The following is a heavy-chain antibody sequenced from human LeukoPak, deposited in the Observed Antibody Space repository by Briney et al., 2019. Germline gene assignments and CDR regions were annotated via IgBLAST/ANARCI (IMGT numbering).Heavy chain of an antibody. CDR2: IYYSGST. CDR3: ASLYSSGWYAFDY. CDR1: GGSISSSSYY. J-gene: IGHJ4*02. V-gene: IGHV4-39*01. Sequence: SETLSLTCTAFGGSISSSSYYWGWIRQPPGKGLEWIGSIYYSGSTYYNPSLKSRVTISVDTSKNQFSLKLSSVTAADTAVYYCASLYSSGWYAFDYWGQGTLVTVSS. D-gene: IGHD6-19*01.